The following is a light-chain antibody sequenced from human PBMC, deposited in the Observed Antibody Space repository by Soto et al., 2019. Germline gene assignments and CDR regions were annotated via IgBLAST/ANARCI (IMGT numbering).Light chain of an antibody. CDR3: QQYNNWPPIT. CDR1: QTINSN. J-gene: IGKJ5*01. V-gene: IGKV3-15*01. Sequence: EVLMTQSPATLSVSPGETVTLSCRASQTINSNLAWYQQKPGQTPRLLIYDISIRATGIPARFSGSGFGTEFTLTITSLXSEDFAVYYCQQYNNWPPITFGQGTRLEIK. CDR2: DIS.